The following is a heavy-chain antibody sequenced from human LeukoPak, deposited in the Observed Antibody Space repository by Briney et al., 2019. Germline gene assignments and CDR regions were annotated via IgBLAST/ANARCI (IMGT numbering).Heavy chain of an antibody. Sequence: GGSLRLSCAASGFTFSDYGLSWVRQAPGKGLEWVSAISGGGSATYYADSVKGRFTISRDNSKNTLFLQMNTLRADDTAVYYCAGGAGVYYYGMDVWGQGTSVTVSS. V-gene: IGHV3-23*01. CDR3: AGGAGVYYYGMDV. CDR2: ISGGGSAT. J-gene: IGHJ6*02. CDR1: GFTFSDYG.